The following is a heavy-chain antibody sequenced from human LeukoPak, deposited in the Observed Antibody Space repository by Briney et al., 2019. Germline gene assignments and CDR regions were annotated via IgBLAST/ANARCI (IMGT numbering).Heavy chain of an antibody. CDR1: GYSFTSYY. V-gene: IGHV1-46*01. CDR2: IKPDPGSR. J-gene: IGHJ4*02. D-gene: IGHD3-22*01. CDR3: ASSAIVVVTAPFDY. Sequence: ASVKVSCKASGYSFTSYYIHWVRQAPGQGLEWIGIIKPDPGSRNYAPKFQGRVTMTSDMSTSTAYMELSSLRSEDTAVYYCASSAIVVVTAPFDYWGQGTLVTVSS.